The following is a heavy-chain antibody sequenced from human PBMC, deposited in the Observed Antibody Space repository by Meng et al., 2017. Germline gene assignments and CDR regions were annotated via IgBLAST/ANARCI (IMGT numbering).Heavy chain of an antibody. V-gene: IGHV3-72*01. CDR2: IRRKVDSYTT. D-gene: IGHD6-13*01. Sequence: GGSLRLSCAASGFTFSDHYMDWVRQAPGKGLEWVCRIRRKVDSYTTEYAASVKGRFAISRDDSKNSLYLQMNSLRTEDTAVYYCARMGNWYRATDSFDIWGQGTMVTVSS. CDR3: ARMGNWYRATDSFDI. CDR1: GFTFSDHY. J-gene: IGHJ3*02.